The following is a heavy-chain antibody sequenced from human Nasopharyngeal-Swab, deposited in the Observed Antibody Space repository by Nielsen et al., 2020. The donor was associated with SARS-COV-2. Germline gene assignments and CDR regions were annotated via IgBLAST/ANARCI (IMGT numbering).Heavy chain of an antibody. CDR3: ARDVGGWDNY. J-gene: IGHJ4*02. CDR1: GFSFRTYW. D-gene: IGHD1-26*01. CDR2: IDTDGAIT. V-gene: IGHV3-74*01. Sequence: GESLKISCAASGFSFRTYWMHWVRQSPGKGLLWVSRIDTDGAITNYADSVKGRFTISRDNAKNTLYLQMNSLRADDTAVYYCARDVGGWDNYWGQGALVTVSS.